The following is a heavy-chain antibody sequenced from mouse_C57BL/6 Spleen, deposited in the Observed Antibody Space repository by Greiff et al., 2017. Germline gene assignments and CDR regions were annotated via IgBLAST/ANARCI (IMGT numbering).Heavy chain of an antibody. CDR2: IHPNSGST. CDR1: GYTFTSYW. D-gene: IGHD1-1*01. CDR3: ARLEIITTVVVGY. J-gene: IGHJ2*01. V-gene: IGHV1-64*01. Sequence: QVQLQQPGAELVKPGASVKFSCKASGYTFTSYWMHWVNQRPGQGLEWIAMIHPNSGSTNYNETFKSKATLTVDKSSSTAYMKSSSLTSEDTAVYYCARLEIITTVVVGYWGQGTTLTVSS.